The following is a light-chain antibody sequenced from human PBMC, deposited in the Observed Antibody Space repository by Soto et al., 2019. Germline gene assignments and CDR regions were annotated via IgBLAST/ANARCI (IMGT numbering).Light chain of an antibody. CDR2: YGS. Sequence: DIQKNRSPCTLPASVGDRVTITCRASQSIISWLAWYQQKPGKAAKLLIYYGSSLQSAGIPACCGRRSGTDFTLTVESLQPEEFSTYYCQQGYSNPWTFGQGTKVDIK. CDR1: QSIISW. CDR3: QQGYSNPWT. J-gene: IGKJ1*01. V-gene: IGKV1-5*01.